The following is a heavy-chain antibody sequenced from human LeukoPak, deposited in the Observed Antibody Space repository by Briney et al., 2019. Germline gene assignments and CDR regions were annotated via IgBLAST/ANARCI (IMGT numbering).Heavy chain of an antibody. J-gene: IGHJ4*02. CDR1: GFTFSNAW. Sequence: GGSLRLSCAAPGFTFSNAWMNWVRQAPGKGLEWVANIKPDGSDRYSVESVRGRFTISRDNAKNSLYLQMNNLRVEDTAVYYCARGFGAATYFFDYWGQGTLVTVSS. CDR3: ARGFGAATYFFDY. D-gene: IGHD3-3*01. V-gene: IGHV3-7*03. CDR2: IKPDGSDR.